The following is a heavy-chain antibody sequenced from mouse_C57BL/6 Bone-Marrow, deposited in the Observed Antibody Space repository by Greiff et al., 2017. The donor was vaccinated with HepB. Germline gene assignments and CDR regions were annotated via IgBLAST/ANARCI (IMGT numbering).Heavy chain of an antibody. CDR2: ISDGGSYT. CDR1: GFTFSSYA. Sequence: EVQGVESGGGLVKPGGSLKLSCAASGFTFSSYAMSWVRQTPEKRLEWVATISDGGSYTYYPDNVKGRFTISRDNAKNNLYLQMSHLKSEDTAMYYCARDYDYSYWGQGTLVTVSA. J-gene: IGHJ3*01. CDR3: ARDYDYSY. D-gene: IGHD2-4*01. V-gene: IGHV5-4*01.